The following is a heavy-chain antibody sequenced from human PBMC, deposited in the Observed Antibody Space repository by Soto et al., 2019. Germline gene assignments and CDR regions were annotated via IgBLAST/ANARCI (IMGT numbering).Heavy chain of an antibody. CDR2: ISGSGGST. CDR3: AKGHYYDSSGYNTFDY. CDR1: GFTFSSYA. Sequence: GSLRLSCAASGFTFSSYAMSWVRQAPGKGLEWVSAISGSGGSTYYADSVKGRFTISRDNSKNTLYLQMNSLRAEDTAVYYCAKGHYYDSSGYNTFDYWGQGTLVTVSS. D-gene: IGHD3-22*01. J-gene: IGHJ4*02. V-gene: IGHV3-23*01.